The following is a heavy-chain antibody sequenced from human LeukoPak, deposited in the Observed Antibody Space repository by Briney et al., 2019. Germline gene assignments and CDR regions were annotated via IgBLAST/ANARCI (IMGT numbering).Heavy chain of an antibody. D-gene: IGHD3-9*01. CDR2: ISAYNGST. CDR3: ARDLDYDILTGYYNWWFDP. Sequence: GASVKVSCKASGYTFTSYGISWVRQAPGQGLEWMGWISAYNGSTNYAQKLQGRVTMTTDTSTSTAYMELRSLRSDDTAVYYCARDLDYDILTGYYNWWFDPWGQGTLVTVSS. V-gene: IGHV1-18*04. CDR1: GYTFTSYG. J-gene: IGHJ5*02.